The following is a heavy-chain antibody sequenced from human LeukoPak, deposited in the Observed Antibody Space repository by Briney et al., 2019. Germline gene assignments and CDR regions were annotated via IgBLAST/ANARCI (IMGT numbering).Heavy chain of an antibody. D-gene: IGHD3-22*01. Sequence: PGGSLRPSCAASGFTFSSYSMNWVRQAPGKGLEWVSSISSSSSYIYYADSVKGRFTISRDNAKNSLYLQMNSLRAEDTAVYYCARSMIVVSVPDYWGQGTLVTVSS. CDR2: ISSSSSYI. CDR1: GFTFSSYS. CDR3: ARSMIVVSVPDY. J-gene: IGHJ4*02. V-gene: IGHV3-21*01.